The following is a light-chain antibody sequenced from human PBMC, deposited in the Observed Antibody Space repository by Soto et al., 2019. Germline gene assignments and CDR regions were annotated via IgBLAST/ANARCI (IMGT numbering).Light chain of an antibody. CDR1: QDIVKY. CDR3: QKYNSAPFT. V-gene: IGKV1-27*01. Sequence: DTQIIQSPSSLSASVGDTVTISCRASQDIVKYLVWYHQKPGKVPRVLIYAASTLQSGVSSRFRGSASGTDFTLTITILHTADVATYYCQKYNSAPFTFGPGTKLAIK. J-gene: IGKJ3*01. CDR2: AAS.